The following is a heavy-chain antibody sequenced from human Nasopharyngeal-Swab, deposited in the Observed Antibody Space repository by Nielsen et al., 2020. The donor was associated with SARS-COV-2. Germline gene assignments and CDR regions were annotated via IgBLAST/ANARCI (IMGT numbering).Heavy chain of an antibody. Sequence: GGPLRLSYVASGFTFRDYWMSWVRQPPAKGLEWVASIKQDGSEKNYVDSVKGRFTISRDNAKNSLFLQMDSLRTEDTAFYYCARVGGRTSPMGSWGQGTLVTVSS. V-gene: IGHV3-7*01. CDR1: GFTFRDYW. J-gene: IGHJ4*02. CDR3: ARVGGRTSPMGS. D-gene: IGHD1-14*01. CDR2: IKQDGSEK.